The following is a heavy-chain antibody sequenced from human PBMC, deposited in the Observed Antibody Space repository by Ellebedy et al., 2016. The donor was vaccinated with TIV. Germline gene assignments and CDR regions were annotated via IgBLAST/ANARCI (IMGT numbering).Heavy chain of an antibody. V-gene: IGHV4-59*08. Sequence: SETLSLTCTASGGSISNYYWSWMRQPPGKGLEWIGYIYYSGSANYNPSLKSRVTLSVDTSKNQFSLKLSSVTAADTAVYYCARGVMGDYWGQGTLVTVSS. CDR3: ARGVMGDY. D-gene: IGHD3-16*01. CDR1: GGSISNYY. CDR2: IYYSGSA. J-gene: IGHJ4*02.